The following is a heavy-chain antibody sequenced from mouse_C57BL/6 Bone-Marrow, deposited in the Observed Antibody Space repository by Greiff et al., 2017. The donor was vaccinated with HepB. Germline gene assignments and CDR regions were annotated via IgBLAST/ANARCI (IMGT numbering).Heavy chain of an antibody. D-gene: IGHD1-1*01. J-gene: IGHJ3*01. Sequence: QVQLQQSGAELVKPGASVKLSCKASGYTFTSYWMQWVKQRPGQGLEWIGEIDPSDSYTNYNQKFKGKATLTVDTSSSTAYMQLSSLTSEDSAVYYCARCGSSPAWFAYWGQGTLVTVSA. CDR2: IDPSDSYT. CDR1: GYTFTSYW. CDR3: ARCGSSPAWFAY. V-gene: IGHV1-50*01.